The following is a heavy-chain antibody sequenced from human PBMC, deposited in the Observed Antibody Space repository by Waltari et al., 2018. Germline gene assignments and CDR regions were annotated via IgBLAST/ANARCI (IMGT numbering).Heavy chain of an antibody. J-gene: IGHJ3*02. Sequence: VSAISGSGGSAYYADSVKGRFTISRDNSKNTLYLQMNSLRAEDTAVYYCAKEYGSGSNAFDIWGQGTMVTVSS. V-gene: IGHV3-23*01. D-gene: IGHD3-10*01. CDR2: ISGSGGSA. CDR3: AKEYGSGSNAFDI.